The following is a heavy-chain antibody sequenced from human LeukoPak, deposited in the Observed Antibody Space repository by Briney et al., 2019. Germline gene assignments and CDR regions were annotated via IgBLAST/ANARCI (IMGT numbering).Heavy chain of an antibody. Sequence: ASVKVSCKASGYTFTSYYMHWVRQAPGQGLEWMGWINPNSGGTNYAQKFQGRVTMTRDTSISTAYMELSRLRSDDTAVYYCARGNQLLYPGDFDYWGQGTLVTVSS. J-gene: IGHJ4*02. CDR3: ARGNQLLYPGDFDY. CDR1: GYTFTSYY. CDR2: INPNSGGT. D-gene: IGHD2-2*02. V-gene: IGHV1-2*02.